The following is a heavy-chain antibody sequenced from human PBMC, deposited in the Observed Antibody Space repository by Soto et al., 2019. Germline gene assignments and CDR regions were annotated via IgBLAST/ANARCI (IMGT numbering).Heavy chain of an antibody. V-gene: IGHV3-23*01. J-gene: IGHJ3*02. CDR2: ISGSGGST. Sequence: EVQLLESGGGLVQPGGSLRLSCAASGFTFSSYAMSWVRQAPGKGLEWVSAISGSGGSTYYADSVKGRFTISRDNSKNTLYLQMNSLRAEDTAVYYCAKDQGRIMMVAATSFDIWGQGTMVTVSS. CDR3: AKDQGRIMMVAATSFDI. D-gene: IGHD2-15*01. CDR1: GFTFSSYA.